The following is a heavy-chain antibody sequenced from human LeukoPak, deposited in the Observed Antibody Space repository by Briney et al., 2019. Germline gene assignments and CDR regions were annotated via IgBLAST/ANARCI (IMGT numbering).Heavy chain of an antibody. V-gene: IGHV4-34*01. CDR1: GGSFSGYY. CDR2: INHSGST. CDR3: ARDGDSSGYYYYFDY. D-gene: IGHD3-22*01. J-gene: IGHJ4*02. Sequence: SETLSLTCAVYGGSFSGYYWSWIRQPPGKGLEWIGEINHSGSTNYNPSLKSRVTISVDTSKNQFSLKLSSVTAADTAVYYCARDGDSSGYYYYFDYWGQGTLVTVSS.